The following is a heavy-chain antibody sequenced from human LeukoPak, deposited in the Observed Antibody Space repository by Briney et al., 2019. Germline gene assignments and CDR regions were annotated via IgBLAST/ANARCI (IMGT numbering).Heavy chain of an antibody. CDR1: RLTFRSYG. J-gene: IGHJ4*02. Sequence: PGGSLRLSCEASRLTFRSYGMHWVRQAPGKGLEWVAAIRFDGSYKNYGDSVKGRFTISRDNSQNTLYLQMNDLRAEDTAVYYCAKEGGWELNSPFLFDYWGLGTLVTVSS. D-gene: IGHD1-26*01. V-gene: IGHV3-30*02. CDR3: AKEGGWELNSPFLFDY. CDR2: IRFDGSYK.